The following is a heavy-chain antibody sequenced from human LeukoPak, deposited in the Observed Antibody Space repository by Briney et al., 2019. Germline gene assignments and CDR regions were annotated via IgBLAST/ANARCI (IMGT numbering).Heavy chain of an antibody. Sequence: PSETLSLICGVSGMSFNFYSWTWIRQTPGKGLEWIGEFNPSGDTNYNPSLKTRVTISVDTSKNQFSLNLRSVTVGDTAVYYCARGNPTITMAWGNAFDIWGRGAMVTVSS. CDR3: ARGNPTITMAWGNAFDI. J-gene: IGHJ3*02. CDR1: GMSFNFYS. CDR2: FNPSGDT. D-gene: IGHD3-10*01. V-gene: IGHV4-34*01.